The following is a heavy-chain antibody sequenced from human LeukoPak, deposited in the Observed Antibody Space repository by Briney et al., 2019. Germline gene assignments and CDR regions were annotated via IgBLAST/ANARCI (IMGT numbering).Heavy chain of an antibody. J-gene: IGHJ5*02. D-gene: IGHD3-22*01. V-gene: IGHV3-23*01. CDR1: GLSFSSFA. Sequence: GGSLRLSCAASGLSFSSFAMSWVRQGPARGLEWVSSIRGNGETFYADSVKGRFTISRDNSKNALFLQMNSLRAEDTAIYYCARPFRQFDSSSSYYSFDLWGRGTVVTVSS. CDR2: IRGNGET. CDR3: ARPFRQFDSSSSYYSFDL.